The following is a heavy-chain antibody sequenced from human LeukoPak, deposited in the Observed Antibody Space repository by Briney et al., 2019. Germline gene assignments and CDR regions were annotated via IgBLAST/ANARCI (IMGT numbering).Heavy chain of an antibody. CDR3: AKDRRECSGGSCYSYYYYGMDV. D-gene: IGHD2-15*01. J-gene: IGHJ6*02. Sequence: GGSLRLSCAASGFTFSSYSMNWVRQAPGKGLEWVSSISSSSSYIYYAGSVKGRFTISRDNSKNTLYLQMNSLRAEDTAVYYCAKDRRECSGGSCYSYYYYGMDVWGQGTTVTVSS. CDR2: ISSSSSYI. CDR1: GFTFSSYS. V-gene: IGHV3-21*04.